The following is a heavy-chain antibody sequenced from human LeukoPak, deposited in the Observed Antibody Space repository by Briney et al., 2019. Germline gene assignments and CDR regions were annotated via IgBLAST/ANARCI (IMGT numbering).Heavy chain of an antibody. V-gene: IGHV1-2*02. CDR2: VNPNSGGT. CDR1: GYTFTDYY. J-gene: IGHJ6*03. D-gene: IGHD2-2*01. Sequence: ASVKVSCKASGYTFTDYYMHWVRQAPGQGLEWTGWVNPNSGGTNYAQKFQGRVTMTRDTSISTAYMELSRLRSDDTAVYYCARSTSSWTRSNYYYMDVWGKGTTVTVSS. CDR3: ARSTSSWTRSNYYYMDV.